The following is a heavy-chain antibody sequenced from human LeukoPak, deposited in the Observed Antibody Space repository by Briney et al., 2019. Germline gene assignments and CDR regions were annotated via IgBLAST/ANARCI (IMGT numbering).Heavy chain of an antibody. Sequence: SETLSLTCTVSGGSISSYYWSWIRQPPGKGLEWIGYIYYSGSTNYNPSLKSRVTVSVDTSKNQFSLKLSSVTAADTAVYYCATGNDSFDYWGQGTLVTVSS. V-gene: IGHV4-59*01. CDR1: GGSISSYY. D-gene: IGHD2-21*02. J-gene: IGHJ4*02. CDR2: IYYSGST. CDR3: ATGNDSFDY.